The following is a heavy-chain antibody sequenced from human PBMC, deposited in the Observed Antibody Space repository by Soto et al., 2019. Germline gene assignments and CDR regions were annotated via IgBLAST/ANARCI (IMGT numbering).Heavy chain of an antibody. Sequence: QVQLVQSGAEVKKPGASVKVSCKASGYTFTNYGITWVRHAPGQGLEWMGWFNTYNGNPKYAQRLQGRVTMTADTCTSTAYMEPRSLRSDDKAVNYCARERGNYRYFDYWGQGPVVTVSS. D-gene: IGHD3-16*02. CDR3: ARERGNYRYFDY. J-gene: IGHJ4*02. V-gene: IGHV1-18*01. CDR1: GYTFTNYG. CDR2: FNTYNGNP.